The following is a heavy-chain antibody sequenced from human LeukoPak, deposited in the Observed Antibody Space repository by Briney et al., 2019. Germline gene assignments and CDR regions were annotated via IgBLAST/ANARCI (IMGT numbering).Heavy chain of an antibody. CDR2: IYHSGST. Sequence: SSETLSLTCTVSGGSISSSSYYWGWIRQPPGKGLEWIGEIYHSGSTNYNPSLKSRVTISVDTSKNQFSLKLSSVTAADTAVYYCARRYYDSSGVTFDLWGRGTLVTVSS. CDR3: ARRYYDSSGVTFDL. J-gene: IGHJ2*01. D-gene: IGHD3-22*01. V-gene: IGHV4-39*07. CDR1: GGSISSSSYY.